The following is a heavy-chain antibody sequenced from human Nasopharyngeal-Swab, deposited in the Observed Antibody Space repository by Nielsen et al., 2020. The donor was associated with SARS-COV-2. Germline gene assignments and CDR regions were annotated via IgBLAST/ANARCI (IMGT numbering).Heavy chain of an antibody. Sequence: ASVKVSCKASGDTFTRDYIDWVRQAPGQGLEGMGIINPGGGSARYSQNFQGRVTMTRDTSTSTVYMELSSLRSEDTAVYYCARGGDPREVVAATDCFDPWGQGTLVTVSS. CDR1: GDTFTRDY. J-gene: IGHJ5*02. D-gene: IGHD2-15*01. V-gene: IGHV1-46*01. CDR2: INPGGGSA. CDR3: ARGGDPREVVAATDCFDP.